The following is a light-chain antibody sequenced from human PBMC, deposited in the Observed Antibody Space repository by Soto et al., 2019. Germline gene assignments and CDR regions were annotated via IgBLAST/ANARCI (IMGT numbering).Light chain of an antibody. CDR3: SSYTTSITYV. J-gene: IGLJ1*01. CDR2: EVS. CDR1: SNDVGAYNY. Sequence: QSVLTQPASVSGSPGQSVTISCTGTSNDVGAYNYVSWYQQQLGKAPKLMIYEVSNRPSGISNRFSGSKSGNTASLTISGLQAEDEAEYYCSSYTTSITYVFGTGTK. V-gene: IGLV2-14*01.